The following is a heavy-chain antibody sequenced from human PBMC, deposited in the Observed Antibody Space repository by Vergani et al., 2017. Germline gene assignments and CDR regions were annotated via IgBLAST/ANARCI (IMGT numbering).Heavy chain of an antibody. CDR1: GYTFTSYY. Sequence: QVQLVQSGAEVKKPGASVKVSCKASGYTFTSYYMHWVRQAPGQGLQWLGIINPSGGSTSYAQKFKGRVTMTRDTPTSTVYMELSSLRSEDTAVYYCAIALWQWVRGALSNDDGMDVWGQGTTVTVSS. D-gene: IGHD3-10*01. J-gene: IGHJ6*02. CDR3: AIALWQWVRGALSNDDGMDV. V-gene: IGHV1-46*03. CDR2: INPSGGST.